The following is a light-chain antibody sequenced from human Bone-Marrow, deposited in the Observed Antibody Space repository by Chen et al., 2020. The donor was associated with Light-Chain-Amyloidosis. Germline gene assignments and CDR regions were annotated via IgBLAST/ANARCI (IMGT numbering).Light chain of an antibody. CDR3: AAWDDSLSGYV. J-gene: IGLJ1*01. CDR1: SSNIGSNY. Sequence: QSVLTQPPSASGTPGQRVTISCSGSSSNIGSNYVYWYQQLPGTATKLLIYRNNQRPSGVPDRFSGSKSGTSASLAISGLRSEYEADYYCAAWDDSLSGYVFGTGTKVTVL. V-gene: IGLV1-47*01. CDR2: RNN.